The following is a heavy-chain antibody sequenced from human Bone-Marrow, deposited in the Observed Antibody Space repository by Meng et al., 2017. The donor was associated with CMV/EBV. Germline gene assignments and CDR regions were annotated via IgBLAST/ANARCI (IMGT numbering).Heavy chain of an antibody. CDR3: AKASTDTAMGDY. Sequence: ESLKISCAASGFTFSSYAMSWVRQAPGKGLEWVSAISGSGGSTYYADSVKGRFTISRDNSKNTLYLQMNSLRAEDTAVYYCAKASTDTAMGDYWGQGTLVTVSS. CDR1: GFTFSSYA. V-gene: IGHV3-23*01. J-gene: IGHJ4*02. CDR2: ISGSGGST. D-gene: IGHD5-18*01.